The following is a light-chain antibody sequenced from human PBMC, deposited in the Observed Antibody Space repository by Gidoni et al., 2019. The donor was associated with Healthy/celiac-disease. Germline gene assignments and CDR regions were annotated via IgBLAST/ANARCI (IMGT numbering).Light chain of an antibody. J-gene: IGKJ4*01. CDR2: DAS. CDR3: QQRSNWPPGLT. V-gene: IGKV3-11*01. Sequence: EIVFTQFTANLSLFPGDRATLSCRASQSVSSYLAWYQQKPGQAPRLLIYDASNRATGIPARLSGSGSGTDFTLTISSLEPEDFAVYYCQQRSNWPPGLTFGGGTKVGIK. CDR1: QSVSSY.